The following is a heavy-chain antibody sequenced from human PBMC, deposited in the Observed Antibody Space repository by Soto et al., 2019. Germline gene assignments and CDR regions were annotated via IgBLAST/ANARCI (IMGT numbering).Heavy chain of an antibody. Sequence: KPSETLSLTCAVYGGSFSGYYWSWIRQPPGKGLEWIGEINHSGSTNYNPSLKSRVTISVDTSKNQFSLNLSSVTAADTAVYYCARGRGGYYYDSSGYYDDAFDIWGQGTMVTVSS. CDR2: INHSGST. CDR1: GGSFSGYY. J-gene: IGHJ3*02. V-gene: IGHV4-34*01. CDR3: ARGRGGYYYDSSGYYDDAFDI. D-gene: IGHD3-22*01.